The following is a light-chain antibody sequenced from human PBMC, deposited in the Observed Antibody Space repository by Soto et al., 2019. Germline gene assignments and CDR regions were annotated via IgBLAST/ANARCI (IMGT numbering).Light chain of an antibody. V-gene: IGLV3-9*01. J-gene: IGLJ3*02. CDR2: RDS. CDR3: QVWDSSTARV. Sequence: SYELTQPLSVSVALGQTARITCGGNNIGSKNGHWYQQKPGQAPVLVIYRDSNRPSGIPERFSDSNSWHTATLTISRAQAGDEADYYCQVWDSSTARVFGGGTKLTVL. CDR1: NIGSKN.